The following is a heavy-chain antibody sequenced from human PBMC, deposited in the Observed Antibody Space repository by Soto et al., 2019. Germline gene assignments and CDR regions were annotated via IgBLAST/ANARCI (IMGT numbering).Heavy chain of an antibody. V-gene: IGHV3-33*01. CDR3: TRDAQQLADYGMDV. J-gene: IGHJ6*02. Sequence: QVQLVESGGNVVQPGGSLRLSCAASGFSFSSHGMHWVRQAPGKGLEWVAQLWAGGNIAYYAYSVRGRFTISSDRSKNTLYLQMNSLGAEDMAVYYCTRDAQQLADYGMDVWGQGTTVTVSS. D-gene: IGHD6-13*01. CDR2: LWAGGNIA. CDR1: GFSFSSHG.